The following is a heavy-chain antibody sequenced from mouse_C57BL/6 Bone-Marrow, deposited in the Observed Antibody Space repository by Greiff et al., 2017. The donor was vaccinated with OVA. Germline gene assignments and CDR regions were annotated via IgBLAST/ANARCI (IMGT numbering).Heavy chain of an antibody. Sequence: QVQLQQSGPELVKPGASVKLSCKASGYTFTSYDINWVKQRPGQGLEWIGWIYPRDGSTKYNEKLKGKATLTVDTSSSTAYMELRSRTSEDSAVYFCARWTTVVAPYWYFDVWGTGTTVTGSS. D-gene: IGHD1-1*01. V-gene: IGHV1-85*01. CDR2: IYPRDGST. CDR1: GYTFTSYD. J-gene: IGHJ1*03. CDR3: ARWTTVVAPYWYFDV.